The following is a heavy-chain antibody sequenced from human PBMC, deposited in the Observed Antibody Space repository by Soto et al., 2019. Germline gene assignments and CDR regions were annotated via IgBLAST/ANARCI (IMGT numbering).Heavy chain of an antibody. V-gene: IGHV4-39*07. D-gene: IGHD3-3*01. J-gene: IGHJ6*02. CDR2: IYHSGST. CDR3: ARSGFDYDFWSGYGPSGMDV. CDR1: GGSISSGGYY. Sequence: PSETLSLTCTVSGGSISSGGYYWSWIRQPPGKGLEWIGSIYHSGSTNYNPSLKSRVTISVDTSKNQFSLKLSSVTAADTAVYYCARSGFDYDFWSGYGPSGMDVWGQGTTVTVSS.